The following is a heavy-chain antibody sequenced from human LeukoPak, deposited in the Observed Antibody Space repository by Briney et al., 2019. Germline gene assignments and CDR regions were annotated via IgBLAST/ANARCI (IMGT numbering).Heavy chain of an antibody. V-gene: IGHV3-20*04. CDR2: INWNGGST. D-gene: IGHD4-17*01. J-gene: IGHJ4*02. CDR1: GFTFDDYG. CDR3: ARVRSRDYGDYGAFDY. Sequence: GGSLRLSCAASGFTFDDYGMSWVRQAPGKGLEWVSGINWNGGSTGYADSVKGRFTISRDNAKNSLYLQMNSLRAEDTALYYCARVRSRDYGDYGAFDYWGQGTLITVSS.